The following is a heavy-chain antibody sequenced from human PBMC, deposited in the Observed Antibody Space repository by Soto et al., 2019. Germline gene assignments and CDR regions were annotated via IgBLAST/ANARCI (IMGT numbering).Heavy chain of an antibody. V-gene: IGHV3-30*18. J-gene: IGHJ3*02. D-gene: IGHD6-19*01. Sequence: VQLVESGGGVVQPGRSLRLSCAASGFTFSSYGMHWVRQAPGKGLEWVAVISYDGSNKYYADSVKGRFTISRDNSKNTLYLQMNSLRAEDTAVYYCAKDPRAVAGTDDAFDIWGQGTMVTVSS. CDR3: AKDPRAVAGTDDAFDI. CDR2: ISYDGSNK. CDR1: GFTFSSYG.